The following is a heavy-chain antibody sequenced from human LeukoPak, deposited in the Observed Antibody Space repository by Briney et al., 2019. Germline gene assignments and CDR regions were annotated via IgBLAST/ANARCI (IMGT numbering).Heavy chain of an antibody. CDR2: ICHSGST. V-gene: IGHV4-38-2*02. D-gene: IGHD1-26*01. CDR3: ARGIVGATAQFDY. CDR1: GYSISSGYY. J-gene: IGHJ4*02. Sequence: PSETLSLTCTVSGYSISSGYYWGWIRQPPGKGLEWIGSICHSGSTYYNPSLKSRVTISVDTSKNQFSLKLSSVTAADTAVYYCARGIVGATAQFDYWGQGTLVTVSS.